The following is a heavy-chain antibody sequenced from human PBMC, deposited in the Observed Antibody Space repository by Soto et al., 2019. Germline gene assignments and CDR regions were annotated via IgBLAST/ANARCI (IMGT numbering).Heavy chain of an antibody. CDR1: GGSISSGGYY. J-gene: IGHJ5*02. D-gene: IGHD6-19*01. Sequence: SETLCLTCTVSGGSISSGGYYWSWNRQHPGKGLEWIGYIYYSGSTYYNPSLKSRVTISVDTSKNQFSLKLSSVTAADTAVYYCARDAVAVAGTGPFQWNWFDPWGQGTLVTVSS. V-gene: IGHV4-31*03. CDR3: ARDAVAVAGTGPFQWNWFDP. CDR2: IYYSGST.